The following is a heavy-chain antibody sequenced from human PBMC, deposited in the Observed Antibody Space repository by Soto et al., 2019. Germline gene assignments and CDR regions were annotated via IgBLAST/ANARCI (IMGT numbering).Heavy chain of an antibody. CDR2: IYDTGISGYTPST. J-gene: IGHJ6*02. CDR1: GGSITSSY. CDR3: ARGEDAFFYYGLDV. V-gene: IGHV4-59*01. Sequence: SETLSLTCTVSGGSITSSYWSWIRRPPGKGLEWIAYIYDTGISGYTPSTSYNPSLKSQVTMSVDTSKSQFSLKLTSVSAADTAVYYCARGEDAFFYYGLDVWGQGITVTVSS.